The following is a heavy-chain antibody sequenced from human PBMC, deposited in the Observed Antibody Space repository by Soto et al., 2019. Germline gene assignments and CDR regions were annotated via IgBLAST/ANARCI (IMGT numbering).Heavy chain of an antibody. Sequence: QVHLVQSGAEVKKPGSSVKVSCKTSGGSFNNYAVSWVRQAPGQGRGGRGGIIPNFDTPNYTQKFQDRATIIADESTSTVYMELRSLRSNDTAVYYCAVAMVREILIFESSGMHVWGQGTTVIVSS. CDR2: IIPNFDTP. V-gene: IGHV1-69*01. CDR3: AVAMVREILIFESSGMHV. CDR1: GGSFNNYA. J-gene: IGHJ6*02. D-gene: IGHD3-10*01.